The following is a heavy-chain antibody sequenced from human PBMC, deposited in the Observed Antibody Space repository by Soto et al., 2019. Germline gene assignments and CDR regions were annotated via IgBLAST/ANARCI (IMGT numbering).Heavy chain of an antibody. CDR1: GGTFSSYT. J-gene: IGHJ4*02. CDR2: IIPILGIA. D-gene: IGHD3-22*01. V-gene: IGHV1-69*02. CDR3: AGAISSGYYPFAY. Sequence: QVQLVQSGAEVKKPGSSVKVSCKASGGTFSSYTISWVRQAPGQGLEWMGRIIPILGIANYAQKFQGRVTITADKSTSTAYMELSSLRSEDTAVYYCAGAISSGYYPFAYWGQGTLVTVSS.